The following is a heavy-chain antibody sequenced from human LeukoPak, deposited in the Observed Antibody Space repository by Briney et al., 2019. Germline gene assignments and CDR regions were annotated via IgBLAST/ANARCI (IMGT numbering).Heavy chain of an antibody. Sequence: SGGSLRLSCAASGFTFSSYWMHWVRQAPGKGLVWVSRINRDGSSTSYADSVKGRFTISRDNAKNTLYLQMNSLRAEDTAVYYCARGGWLGFFDYWGQGTLVTVSS. CDR2: INRDGSST. D-gene: IGHD6-19*01. CDR3: ARGGWLGFFDY. V-gene: IGHV3-74*01. J-gene: IGHJ4*02. CDR1: GFTFSSYW.